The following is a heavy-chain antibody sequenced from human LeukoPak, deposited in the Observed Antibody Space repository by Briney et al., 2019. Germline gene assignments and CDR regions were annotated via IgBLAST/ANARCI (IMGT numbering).Heavy chain of an antibody. CDR1: GDSVPSSSAA. CDR2: TYYRSKWYN. J-gene: IGHJ4*02. V-gene: IGHV6-1*01. Sequence: SQTLSLTCAISGDSVPSSSAAWSWIRQSPSRGLEWLGRTYYRSKWYNDYAVSVKSRITINPDTFKNQFSLQLNSMTPEDTAVYYCAREGSEGYLFDYWGLGTLVTVSS. CDR3: AREGSEGYLFDY. D-gene: IGHD1-1*01.